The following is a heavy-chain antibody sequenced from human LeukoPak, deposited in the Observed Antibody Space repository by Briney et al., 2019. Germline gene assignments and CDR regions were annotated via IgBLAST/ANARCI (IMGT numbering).Heavy chain of an antibody. J-gene: IGHJ6*02. V-gene: IGHV1-18*01. CDR2: ISAYNGNT. CDR3: AREEGRISYSSSPYYYYGMDV. D-gene: IGHD6-6*01. CDR1: GYTFTSYG. Sequence: ASVEVSCKASGYTFTSYGISWVRQAPGQGPEWMGWISAYNGNTNYAQKLQGRVTMTTDTSTSTAYMELRSLRSDDTAVYYCAREEGRISYSSSPYYYYGMDVWGQGTTVTVSS.